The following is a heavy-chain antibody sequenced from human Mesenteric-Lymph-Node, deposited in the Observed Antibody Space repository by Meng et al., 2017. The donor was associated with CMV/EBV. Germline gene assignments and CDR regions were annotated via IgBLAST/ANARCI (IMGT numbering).Heavy chain of an antibody. Sequence: VSCEASGYTFTAYRMHWVRQAPGQGLEWMGWINPNRGGTNFAQKFQGRVTMTRDTSISTAYIELKSLRSDDTAVYYCARDHGGYFDSWGQGTLVTVSS. V-gene: IGHV1-2*02. D-gene: IGHD3-10*01. J-gene: IGHJ4*02. CDR1: GYTFTAYR. CDR3: ARDHGGYFDS. CDR2: INPNRGGT.